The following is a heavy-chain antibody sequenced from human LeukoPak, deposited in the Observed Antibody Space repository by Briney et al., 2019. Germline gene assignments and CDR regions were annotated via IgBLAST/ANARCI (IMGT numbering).Heavy chain of an antibody. Sequence: GGSLRLSCAASGFTFSSYAMSWVRQAPGKGLEWVSAINCSGSSTYYAASVKGRFTISRDNSKNTLYLQMNSLRAEDTAVDYCARDSVDSSSPADYYWGQGTLVTVSS. CDR2: INCSGSST. CDR1: GFTFSSYA. CDR3: ARDSVDSSSPADYY. D-gene: IGHD6-6*01. V-gene: IGHV3-23*01. J-gene: IGHJ4*02.